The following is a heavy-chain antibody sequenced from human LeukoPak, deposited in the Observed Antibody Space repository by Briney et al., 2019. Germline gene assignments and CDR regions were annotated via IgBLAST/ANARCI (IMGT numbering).Heavy chain of an antibody. Sequence: ASVKVSCKASGYTFTGYYMHWVRQAPGQGLEWMGWINPNSGGTNYAQKFQGRVTMTRDTSISTAYMELSRLTSDDTAVYYCARDPRFGLSADAFDIWGQGTMVTVSS. J-gene: IGHJ3*02. CDR3: ARDPRFGLSADAFDI. V-gene: IGHV1-2*02. D-gene: IGHD3-10*01. CDR2: INPNSGGT. CDR1: GYTFTGYY.